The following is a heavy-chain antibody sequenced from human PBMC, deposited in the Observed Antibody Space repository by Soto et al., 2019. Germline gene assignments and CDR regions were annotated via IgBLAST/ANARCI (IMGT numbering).Heavy chain of an antibody. CDR1: GYTFTGYY. Sequence: ASVKVSRKACGYTFTGYYMHWVRQAPGQGLEWMGWINPNSGGTNYAQKFQGWVTMTRDTSISTAYMELSRLRSDDTAVYYCERASRGRDKLRFLMWLRAPCAMDFWGQGTTVTVSS. CDR2: INPNSGGT. CDR3: ERASRGRDKLRFLMWLRAPCAMDF. J-gene: IGHJ6*02. V-gene: IGHV1-2*04. D-gene: IGHD3-3*01.